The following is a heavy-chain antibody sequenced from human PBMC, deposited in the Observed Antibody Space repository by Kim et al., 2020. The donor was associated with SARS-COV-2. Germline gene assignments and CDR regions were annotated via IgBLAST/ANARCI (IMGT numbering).Heavy chain of an antibody. Sequence: GGSLRLSCAASGFTFSSYSMNWVRQAPGKGLEWVSSISSSSSYIYYADSVKGRFTISRDNAKNSLYLQMNSLRAEDTAVYYCARDEWSGLPLYYYYGMDVWGQGTTVTVSS. CDR2: ISSSSSYI. CDR1: GFTFSSYS. J-gene: IGHJ6*02. CDR3: ARDEWSGLPLYYYYGMDV. D-gene: IGHD3-3*01. V-gene: IGHV3-21*01.